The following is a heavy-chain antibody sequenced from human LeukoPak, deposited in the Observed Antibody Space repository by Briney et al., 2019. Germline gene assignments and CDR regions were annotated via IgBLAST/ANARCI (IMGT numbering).Heavy chain of an antibody. CDR3: ARYYSSSSAAMDV. D-gene: IGHD6-6*01. Sequence: GDSLKISCKASGYTFTYYWIGWVRQMPWKGLEWRGIIYPGDSDTKYSPSFQGQVTFSADKSISTAYLQWSSLKASDTAMYYCARYYSSSSAAMDVWGKGTTVTVSS. CDR1: GYTFTYYW. V-gene: IGHV5-51*01. CDR2: IYPGDSDT. J-gene: IGHJ6*03.